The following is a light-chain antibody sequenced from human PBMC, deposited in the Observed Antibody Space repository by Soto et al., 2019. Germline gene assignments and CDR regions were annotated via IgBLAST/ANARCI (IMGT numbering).Light chain of an antibody. CDR3: QQRDSSPLT. Sequence: EIVLTQSPATLSLAPGERATLSCRASQSVGSHFTWYQQKPGQAPRLLIYDASIRATGIPARFSGSGSGTDFTLTISSLEPEDFAVYYCQQRDSSPLTFGPGTRVDIK. V-gene: IGKV3-11*01. J-gene: IGKJ3*01. CDR1: QSVGSH. CDR2: DAS.